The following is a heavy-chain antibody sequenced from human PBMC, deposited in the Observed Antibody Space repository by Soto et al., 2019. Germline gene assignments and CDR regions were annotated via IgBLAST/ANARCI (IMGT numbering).Heavy chain of an antibody. V-gene: IGHV1-8*01. CDR1: GNTFTSYD. D-gene: IGHD3-10*01. J-gene: IGHJ4*02. Sequence: ASVKVSCKASGNTFTSYDINWVRQATRHELEWMGWINPNSGNIGYAQKFQGRVTMTRDTAIRTAYLEVSRLRSDDTAVYYCARGRASGSYYLLDYWGQGTLVTVSS. CDR3: ARGRASGSYYLLDY. CDR2: INPNSGNI.